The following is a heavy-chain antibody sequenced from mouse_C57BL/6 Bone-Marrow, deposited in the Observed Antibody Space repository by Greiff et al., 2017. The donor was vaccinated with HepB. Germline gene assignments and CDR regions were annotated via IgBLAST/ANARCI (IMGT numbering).Heavy chain of an antibody. CDR2: IDPENGDT. J-gene: IGHJ3*01. CDR3: TTHLISNAY. Sequence: EVQLQQSWAELVRPGASVKLSCTASGFNIKDDYMHWVKQRPEQGLEWIGWIDPENGDTEYASKFQGKATITADTSSNTAYLQLSSLTSEDTAVYYCTTHLISNAYWGQGTLVTVSA. CDR1: GFNIKDDY. D-gene: IGHD1-1*01. V-gene: IGHV14-4*01.